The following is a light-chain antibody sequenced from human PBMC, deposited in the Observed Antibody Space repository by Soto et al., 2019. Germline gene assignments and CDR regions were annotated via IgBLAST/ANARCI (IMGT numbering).Light chain of an antibody. Sequence: IRMTQSPSSLSASIGDRVTFTCRASHRLNTYLAWYQQKPGKAPKLLIYGASTLQSGVPSRFSGSGSVTDFTLLISSLQSEDFATYYCQQYFSYPYTFGQGTKLEIK. CDR3: QQYFSYPYT. V-gene: IGKV1-8*01. J-gene: IGKJ2*01. CDR2: GAS. CDR1: HRLNTY.